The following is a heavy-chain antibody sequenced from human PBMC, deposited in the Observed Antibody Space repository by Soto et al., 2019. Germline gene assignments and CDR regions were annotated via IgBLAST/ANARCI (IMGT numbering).Heavy chain of an antibody. CDR3: AKEDYGDYGYFDY. CDR1: GFTFSSYG. V-gene: IGHV3-30*18. CDR2: ISYDGSNK. J-gene: IGHJ4*02. Sequence: QVQLVESGGGVVQPGRSLRLSCAASGFTFSSYGMHWVRQAPGKGLEWVAVISYDGSNKYYADSVKGRFTISRDNSKNTLYLQMNSLRAEDTAVYYCAKEDYGDYGYFDYWGQGTLVTVSS. D-gene: IGHD4-17*01.